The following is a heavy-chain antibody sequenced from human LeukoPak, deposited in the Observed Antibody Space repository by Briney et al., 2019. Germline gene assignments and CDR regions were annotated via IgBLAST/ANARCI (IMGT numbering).Heavy chain of an antibody. D-gene: IGHD5-12*01. CDR3: ARYCGYVSSVCDY. V-gene: IGHV5-51*01. CDR2: IYPGDSDT. Sequence: GASLQISCEGSGSSFTSYWIGWGRQLPGKGLEWMGIIYPGDSDTRYSPSFQGQVTISADKSISTAYLQWSSLKASDTAMYYCARYCGYVSSVCDYWGQGTLVAVSS. J-gene: IGHJ4*02. CDR1: GSSFTSYW.